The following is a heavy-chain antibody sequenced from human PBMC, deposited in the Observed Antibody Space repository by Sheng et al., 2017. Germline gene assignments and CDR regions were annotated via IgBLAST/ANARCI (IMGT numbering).Heavy chain of an antibody. D-gene: IGHD6-19*01. CDR2: ISGSGGST. V-gene: IGHV3-23*01. CDR1: GFTFSSYA. Sequence: EVQLLESGGGLVQPGGSLRLSCAASGFTFSSYAMSWVRQAPGKGLEWVSAISGSGGSTYYADSVKGRFTISRDNSKNTLYLQMNSLRAEDTAVYYCAKTVAVAGDYYYYYMDVWGQGTTVTVSS. CDR3: AKTVAVAGDYYYYYMDV. J-gene: IGHJ6*03.